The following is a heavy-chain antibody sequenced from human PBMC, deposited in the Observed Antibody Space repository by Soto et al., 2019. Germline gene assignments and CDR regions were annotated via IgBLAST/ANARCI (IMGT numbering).Heavy chain of an antibody. J-gene: IGHJ5*02. CDR3: ARPRIAARQFSVNWFDP. Sequence: PSETLSLTCTVSGGSISSYYWSWIRQPPGKGLEWIGYIYYSGSTNYNPSLKSRVTISVDTSKNQFSLKLSSVTAADTAVYYCARPRIAARQFSVNWFDPWGQGTLVTVSS. D-gene: IGHD6-6*01. CDR2: IYYSGST. CDR1: GGSISSYY. V-gene: IGHV4-59*01.